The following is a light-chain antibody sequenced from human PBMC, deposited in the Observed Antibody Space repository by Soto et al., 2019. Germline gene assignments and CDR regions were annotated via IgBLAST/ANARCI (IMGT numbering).Light chain of an antibody. V-gene: IGKV3-15*01. J-gene: IGKJ1*01. CDR2: GAS. CDR3: QQYNNWWT. Sequence: EIVMTQSPATLSVSPGERATLSCRASQSVDSNLAWYQQKPGQAPRLLIYGASTRATGIPARFGGSGSGTEFTLTISSLQSEDFAVYYCQQYNNWWTFGQGTKVEIK. CDR1: QSVDSN.